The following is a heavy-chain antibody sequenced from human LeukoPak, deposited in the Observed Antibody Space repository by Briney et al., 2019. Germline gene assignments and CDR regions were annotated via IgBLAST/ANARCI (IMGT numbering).Heavy chain of an antibody. CDR2: IYPGDSHT. J-gene: IGHJ4*02. D-gene: IGHD6-6*01. Sequence: GESLKISCKGSGYSFTSYWIGWVRQMPGKGLEWMGIIYPGDSHTRYSPSFQGQVTISADKSISTAYLQWSSLKASDTAMYYCARSRDRGIAARPYDYWGQGTLVTVSS. CDR3: ARSRDRGIAARPYDY. CDR1: GYSFTSYW. V-gene: IGHV5-51*01.